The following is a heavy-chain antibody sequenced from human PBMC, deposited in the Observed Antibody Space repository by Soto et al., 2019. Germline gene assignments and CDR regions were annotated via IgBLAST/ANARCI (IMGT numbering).Heavy chain of an antibody. D-gene: IGHD2-2*01. CDR1: GGSISSYY. Sequence: PSETLSLTCTVSGGSISSYYWSWIRQPPGKGLEWIGYIYYSGSTNYNPSLKSRVTISVDTSKNQFSLKLSSVTAADTAVYYCARGPAPPLYYYYYYMDVWGKGTTVTVSS. CDR2: IYYSGST. J-gene: IGHJ6*03. CDR3: ARGPAPPLYYYYYYMDV. V-gene: IGHV4-59*01.